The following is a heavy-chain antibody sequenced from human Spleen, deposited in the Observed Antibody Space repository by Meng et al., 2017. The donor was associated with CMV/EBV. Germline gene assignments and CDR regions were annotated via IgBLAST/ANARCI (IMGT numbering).Heavy chain of an antibody. J-gene: IGHJ5*02. Sequence: SETLSLTCTVSGGSISSSSYYWGWIRQPPGKGLEWIGSIYYSGSTYYNPFLKSRVTISVDTSKNQFSLKLSSVTAADTAVYYCAIFELGYCSSTSCYTGGWFDPWGQGTLVTVSS. V-gene: IGHV4-39*07. CDR2: IYYSGST. CDR1: GGSISSSSYY. CDR3: AIFELGYCSSTSCYTGGWFDP. D-gene: IGHD2-2*02.